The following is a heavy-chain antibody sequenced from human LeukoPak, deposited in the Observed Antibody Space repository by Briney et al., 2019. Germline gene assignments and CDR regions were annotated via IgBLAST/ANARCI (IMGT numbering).Heavy chain of an antibody. CDR1: GGSIRSSSYY. CDR2: INHSGST. CDR3: ARGLRSRDAFDI. J-gene: IGHJ3*02. V-gene: IGHV4-39*07. Sequence: PSETLSLTCTVSGGSIRSSSYYWGWIRQPPGKGLEWIGEINHSGSTNYNPSLKSRVTISADTSKNQFSLKLSSVTAADTAVYYCARGLRSRDAFDIWGQGTMVTVSS.